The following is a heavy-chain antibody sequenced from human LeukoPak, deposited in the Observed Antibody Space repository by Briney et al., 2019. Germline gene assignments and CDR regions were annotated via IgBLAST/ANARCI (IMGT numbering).Heavy chain of an antibody. Sequence: SETLSLTCTVSGGAISSSSHYWGWIRQSPGKGLEWIGSIYHSGSTVYNPSLKSRVAISVDTSKNQFSLKLSSVTAADTAVYYCATGRIVVVVAATIPFDYWGQGTLVTVSS. CDR3: ATGRIVVVVAATIPFDY. CDR2: IYHSGST. D-gene: IGHD2-15*01. J-gene: IGHJ4*02. V-gene: IGHV4-39*01. CDR1: GGAISSSSHY.